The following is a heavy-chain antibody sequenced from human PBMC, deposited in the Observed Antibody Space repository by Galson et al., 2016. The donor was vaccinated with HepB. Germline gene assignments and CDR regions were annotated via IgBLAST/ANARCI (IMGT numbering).Heavy chain of an antibody. D-gene: IGHD1-14*01. Sequence: LRLSCAASGFTFSSHFMDWVRQSPGKGLVWVSRVRRDDSNTDYADSVKGRFTISRDNAKNILYLQMNSLTVDDTAMYYCVRDNRGLGDFWGRGTLVTVSS. CDR3: VRDNRGLGDF. CDR2: VRRDDSNT. V-gene: IGHV3-74*01. CDR1: GFTFSSHF. J-gene: IGHJ4*02.